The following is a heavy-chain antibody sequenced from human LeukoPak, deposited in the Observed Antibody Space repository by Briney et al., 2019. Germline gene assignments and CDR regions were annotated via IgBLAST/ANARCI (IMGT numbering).Heavy chain of an antibody. Sequence: ASVKVSCKASGYTFTGYYMHWVRQAPGQGLEWMGWINPNSGGTNYAQKFQGRVTMTEDTSISTAYMELSSLRSDDTAVYFCARDGPRLREGSTDYWGQGTLVTVSS. CDR3: ARDGPRLREGSTDY. J-gene: IGHJ4*02. CDR2: INPNSGGT. CDR1: GYTFTGYY. V-gene: IGHV1-2*02. D-gene: IGHD5-12*01.